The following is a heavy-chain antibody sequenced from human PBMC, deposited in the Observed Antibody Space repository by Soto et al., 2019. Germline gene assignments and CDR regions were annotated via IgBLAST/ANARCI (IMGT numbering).Heavy chain of an antibody. CDR3: AGKVTTSLIDY. D-gene: IGHD4-17*01. J-gene: IGHJ4*02. CDR1: GGSISSSSYY. V-gene: IGHV4-39*01. CDR2: IYYSGST. Sequence: QLQLQESGPGLVKPSETLSLTCTVSGGSISSSSYYWGWIRQPPGKGLEWIGSIYYSGSTYYNPSLKSRVTISVDTSKNQFSLKLSSVTAADTAVYYCAGKVTTSLIDYWGQGTLVTVSS.